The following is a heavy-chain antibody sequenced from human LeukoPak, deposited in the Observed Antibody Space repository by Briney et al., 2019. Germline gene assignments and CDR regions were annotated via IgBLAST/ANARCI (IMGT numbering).Heavy chain of an antibody. CDR1: GGSISSGGYY. CDR3: ARGPTSAPFDY. J-gene: IGHJ4*02. Sequence: PSQTLSLTCTVSGGSISSGGYYWSWIRQHPGEGLEWIGYIYYSGSTYYNPSLKSRVTISVDTSKNQFSLKLSSVTAADTAVYYCARGPTSAPFDYWGQGTLVTVSS. CDR2: IYYSGST. V-gene: IGHV4-31*03.